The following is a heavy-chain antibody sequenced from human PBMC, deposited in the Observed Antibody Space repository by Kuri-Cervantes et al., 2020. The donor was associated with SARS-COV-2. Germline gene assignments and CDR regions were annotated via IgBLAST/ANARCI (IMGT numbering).Heavy chain of an antibody. CDR3: ARDWGELGKDY. D-gene: IGHD7-27*01. CDR1: GFTFSSYW. Sequence: LTCAASGFTFSSYWMSWVRQAPGKGLEWVSSISSSSSYIYYADSVKGRFTISRDNAKNSLYLQMNSLRAEDTAVYYCARDWGELGKDYWGQGTLVTVSS. V-gene: IGHV3-21*01. CDR2: ISSSSSYI. J-gene: IGHJ4*02.